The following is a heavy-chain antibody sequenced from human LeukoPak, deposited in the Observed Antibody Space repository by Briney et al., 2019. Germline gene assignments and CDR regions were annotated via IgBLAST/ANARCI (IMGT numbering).Heavy chain of an antibody. CDR1: ASTVTNHG. CDR2: ITVAAG. V-gene: IGHV3-23*05. D-gene: IGHD2-15*01. J-gene: IGHJ4*02. Sequence: PGRSLSLSCAVSASTVTNHGVGCVRQDPGEGLGWVLFITVAAGKYTGASGKGRSILSRDNSKNTVYMLMTSLRAEDTATYYCAKDYCRDGNCPFPFLDSWGQGTQVTV. CDR3: AKDYCRDGNCPFPFLDS.